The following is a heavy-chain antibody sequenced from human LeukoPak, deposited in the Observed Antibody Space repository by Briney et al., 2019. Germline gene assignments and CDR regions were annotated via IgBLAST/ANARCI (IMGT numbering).Heavy chain of an antibody. CDR3: ARRSSSWYLRGNWFDP. CDR1: GYTCTSYY. V-gene: IGHV1-46*01. J-gene: IGHJ5*02. Sequence: ASDKVSCKASGYTCTSYYIHWVRQVPGQGLEWMELINPTGGSTGYAQKLQGRVTMTRDMSTSTDYMELSSLRSEDTAVYYCARRSSSWYLRGNWFDPWGQGTLVTVSS. D-gene: IGHD6-13*01. CDR2: INPTGGST.